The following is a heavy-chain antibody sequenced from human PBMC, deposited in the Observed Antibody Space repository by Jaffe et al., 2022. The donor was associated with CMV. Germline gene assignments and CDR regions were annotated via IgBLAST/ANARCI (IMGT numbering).Heavy chain of an antibody. Sequence: QVQLVQSGAEVKKPGASVKVSCKASGYTFTSYAMHWVRQAPGQRLEWMGWINAGNGNTKYSQKFQGRVTITRDTSASTAYMELSSLRSEDTAVYYCASLPREYYYDSSGYYSSWGQGTLVTVSS. CDR3: ASLPREYYYDSSGYYSS. D-gene: IGHD3-22*01. CDR1: GYTFTSYA. J-gene: IGHJ4*02. CDR2: INAGNGNT. V-gene: IGHV1-3*01.